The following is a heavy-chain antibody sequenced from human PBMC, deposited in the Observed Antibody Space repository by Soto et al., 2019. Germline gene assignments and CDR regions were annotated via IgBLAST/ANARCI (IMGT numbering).Heavy chain of an antibody. D-gene: IGHD1-7*01. J-gene: IGHJ5*02. CDR2: IWYDGSNK. V-gene: IGHV3-33*01. Sequence: QVQLVESGGGVVQPGRSLRLSCAASGFTFSSYGMHWVRQAPGKGLEWVAVIWYDGSNKYYADSVKGRFTISRDNSKNPLYLQMNSLRAEDTAVYYCARDRNSGYNWFDPWGQGTLVTVSS. CDR3: ARDRNSGYNWFDP. CDR1: GFTFSSYG.